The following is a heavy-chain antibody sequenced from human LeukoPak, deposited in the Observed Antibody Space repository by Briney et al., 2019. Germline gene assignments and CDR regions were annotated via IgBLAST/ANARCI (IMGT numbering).Heavy chain of an antibody. CDR1: GFTFSNAW. CDR3: TTTRKTNWGLEDAFDI. V-gene: IGHV3-15*01. J-gene: IGHJ3*02. D-gene: IGHD7-27*01. Sequence: PGGSLRLFCAASGFTFSNAWMSWVRQAPGKGLEWVGRIKSKTDGGTTDYAAPVKGRFTISRDDSKNTLYLQMNSLKTEDTAVYYCTTTRKTNWGLEDAFDIWGQGTMVTVSS. CDR2: IKSKTDGGTT.